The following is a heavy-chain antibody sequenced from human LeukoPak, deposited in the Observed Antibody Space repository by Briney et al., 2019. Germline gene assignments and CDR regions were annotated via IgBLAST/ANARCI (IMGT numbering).Heavy chain of an antibody. V-gene: IGHV4-31*03. CDR1: GGSISSGGYY. Sequence: SQTLSLTCTVSGGSISSGGYYWSWIRQHPGKGQEWIGYIYYRGSTHYYPSLKSRVTISVDTSKNQFSLNVTSVTAADTAVYYCARELIEPDGGGYDYYYMDVWGKGTTVTVSS. J-gene: IGHJ6*03. CDR2: IYYRGST. CDR3: ARELIEPDGGGYDYYYMDV. D-gene: IGHD6-13*01.